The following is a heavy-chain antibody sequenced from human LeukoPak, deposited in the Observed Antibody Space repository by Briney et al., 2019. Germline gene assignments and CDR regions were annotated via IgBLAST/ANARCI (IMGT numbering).Heavy chain of an antibody. Sequence: GSLRLSCVASGFTFSSYWMTWVRRAPGKGLAWVANIKQDGSVKVYADSVRGRFTVSRDNAQSSLYLQMSSLRADDTAVYFCARDIDYVDYPPDSWGQGTLVTVSS. CDR2: IKQDGSVK. CDR3: ARDIDYVDYPPDS. D-gene: IGHD4-17*01. J-gene: IGHJ4*02. V-gene: IGHV3-7*04. CDR1: GFTFSSYW.